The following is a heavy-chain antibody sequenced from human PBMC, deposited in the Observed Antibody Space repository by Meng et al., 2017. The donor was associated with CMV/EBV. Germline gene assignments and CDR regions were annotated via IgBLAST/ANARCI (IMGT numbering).Heavy chain of an antibody. V-gene: IGHV1-18*01. CDR3: ARKRHYDFWSGYLVDY. Sequence: SGYTFTSDGSSWVRQAPGQGLEWMGWISAYNGYTNYVEKLQGRVTMTTDTSTSTAYMKLRSLRSDDTAVYYCARKRHYDFWSGYLVDYWGQGTLVTVSS. CDR1: GYTFTSDG. J-gene: IGHJ4*02. D-gene: IGHD3-3*01. CDR2: ISAYNGYT.